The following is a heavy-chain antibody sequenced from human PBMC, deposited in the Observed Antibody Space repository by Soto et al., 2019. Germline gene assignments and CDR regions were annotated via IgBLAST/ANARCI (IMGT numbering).Heavy chain of an antibody. J-gene: IGHJ5*02. CDR3: ATGGSYNPRYNCFDP. CDR1: GGTFISYA. CDR2: ITPIFGTA. D-gene: IGHD2-15*01. Sequence: SVKVSCKASGGTFISYAIIWVRQAPGQGLEWMGGITPIFGTANYRQKLQGRVTITEDEFTSTAYMELSSLRYEDTGVYYCATGGSYNPRYNCFDPWGQGTLVTVSS. V-gene: IGHV1-69*13.